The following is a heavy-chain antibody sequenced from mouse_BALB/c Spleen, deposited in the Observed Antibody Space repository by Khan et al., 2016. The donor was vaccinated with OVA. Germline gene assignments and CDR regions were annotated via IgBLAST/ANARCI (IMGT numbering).Heavy chain of an antibody. J-gene: IGHJ2*01. D-gene: IGHD2-12*01. CDR2: IYPGNGYT. CDR1: GSTFTSFG. V-gene: IGHV1S134*01. CDR3: TTADYRYYFDY. Sequence: EVQLQESGAELGRPGSSVKLSCKTSGSTFTSFGIKWVKQRPGQGLQWNGYIYPGNGYTEYNEKFQGKAILTSDTSSSTAYMQLRSLTSEDSAIYFCTTADYRYYFDYWGQGTTLTVSS.